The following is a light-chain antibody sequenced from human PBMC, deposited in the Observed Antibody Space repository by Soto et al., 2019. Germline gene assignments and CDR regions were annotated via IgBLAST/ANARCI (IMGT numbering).Light chain of an antibody. Sequence: EIVLTQSPATLSLSPGERATLSCRTSQSVGSHLVWYQQKPGQAPRLLIYDASLRGTGIPARFSGSGSGTDFTLTISSLEPEDFAVYYCQHRAVWPITFGGGTKVEIK. CDR1: QSVGSH. CDR2: DAS. V-gene: IGKV3-11*01. J-gene: IGKJ4*01. CDR3: QHRAVWPIT.